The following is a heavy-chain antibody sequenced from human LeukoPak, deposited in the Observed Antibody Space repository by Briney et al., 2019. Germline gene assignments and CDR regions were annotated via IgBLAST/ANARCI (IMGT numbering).Heavy chain of an antibody. V-gene: IGHV3-9*01. D-gene: IGHD1-26*01. CDR3: AKGSGFGY. J-gene: IGHJ4*02. CDR1: GFTFDDYA. Sequence: GGSLRLSCAASGFTFDDYAMHWARQAPGKGLEWVSGISWNSGSIGYADSVKGRFTISRDNAKNSLYLQMNSLRAEDTALYYCAKGSGFGYWGQGTLVTVSS. CDR2: ISWNSGSI.